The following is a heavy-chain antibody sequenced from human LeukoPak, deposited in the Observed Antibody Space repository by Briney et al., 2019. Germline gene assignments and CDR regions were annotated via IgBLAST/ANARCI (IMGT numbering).Heavy chain of an antibody. CDR1: GFIVSNNY. CDR2: IHSGGST. J-gene: IGHJ4*02. CDR3: ARSWDARLNFDN. Sequence: GGSLRLSCAASGFIVSNNYMNWVRQAPGKGLEWVSVIHSGGSTYYADSVKGRFTISRDNSKNTVNLQMNDLRAEDTAVYYCARSWDARLNFDNWGQGILVTVSS. V-gene: IGHV3-66*02. D-gene: IGHD1-26*01.